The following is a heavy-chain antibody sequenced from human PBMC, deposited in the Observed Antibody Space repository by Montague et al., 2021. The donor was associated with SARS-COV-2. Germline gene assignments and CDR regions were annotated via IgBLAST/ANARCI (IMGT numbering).Heavy chain of an antibody. V-gene: IGHV3-13*01. CDR1: GFIISVYD. D-gene: IGHD6-6*01. Sequence: SLRLSCAASGFIISVYDMHWVRQVTGEGLEWVSAIGTRGDTYYPDSVEGRFTMSRENAENTLYLQMSSLRAGDTAVYYCARAPPYSSASWGYYGMDVWGQGTTVTVSS. J-gene: IGHJ6*02. CDR3: ARAPPYSSASWGYYGMDV. CDR2: IGTRGDT.